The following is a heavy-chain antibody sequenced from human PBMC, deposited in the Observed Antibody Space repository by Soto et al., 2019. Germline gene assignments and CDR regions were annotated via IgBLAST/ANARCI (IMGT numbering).Heavy chain of an antibody. J-gene: IGHJ5*02. CDR3: ARDKSCRATTCYSPNWFDP. CDR1: GGTFSNYT. V-gene: IGHV1-69*04. CDR2: IIPILDIA. Sequence: SVKVSCKASGGTFSNYTISWVRQAPGEGLEWMGRIIPILDIANYAQKFQGRVTITADKSTSTAYMELSSLRSEDTAMYYCARDKSCRATTCYSPNWFDPRGQGTLVTVSS. D-gene: IGHD2-2*01.